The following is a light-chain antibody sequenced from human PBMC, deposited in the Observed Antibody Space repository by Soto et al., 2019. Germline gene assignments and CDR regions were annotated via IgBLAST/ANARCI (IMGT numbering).Light chain of an antibody. Sequence: IVMTQTPLSLSVTPGQPASISCKSSQSLLRSDGDTYLYWYLQRPGQPPQLLMYEVSKRVSGVPDRFSGIGSGTDFTLKISGVEAEDVGVYYCMQSKQHPLTFGGGTKVEIK. J-gene: IGKJ4*01. CDR3: MQSKQHPLT. CDR1: QSLLRSDGDTY. CDR2: EVS. V-gene: IGKV2D-29*01.